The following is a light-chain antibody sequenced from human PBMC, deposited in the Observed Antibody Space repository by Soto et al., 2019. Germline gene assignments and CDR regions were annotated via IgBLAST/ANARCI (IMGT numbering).Light chain of an antibody. V-gene: IGKV3-20*01. CDR3: QQYGSSPYT. CDR1: QSISNNY. CDR2: GAS. J-gene: IGKJ2*01. Sequence: IVLTQSPGTLSLSPVERATLSCRSSQSISNNYLAWYQQTPGQAPRLLIYGASSRATGIPDRFSGTGSGTDFTLTISRLEPEDFAVYYCQQYGSSPYTFGLGTKLEIK.